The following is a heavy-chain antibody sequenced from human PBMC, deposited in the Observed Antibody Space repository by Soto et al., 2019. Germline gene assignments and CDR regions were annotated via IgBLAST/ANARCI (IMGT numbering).Heavy chain of an antibody. Sequence: GGSLRLSCAASGFTFSTYGMHWVRQAPGKGLEWVAAMSYDGTKEYYVDSVKGRFTISRDNSRNTLFLQLNSLRDEDTAVYYCAKEYGSTWIDHWGQGTLVTVSS. J-gene: IGHJ4*02. CDR1: GFTFSTYG. CDR2: MSYDGTKE. V-gene: IGHV3-30*18. D-gene: IGHD6-13*01. CDR3: AKEYGSTWIDH.